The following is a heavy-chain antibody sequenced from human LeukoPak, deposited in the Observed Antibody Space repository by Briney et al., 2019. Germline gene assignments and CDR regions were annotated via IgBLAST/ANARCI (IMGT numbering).Heavy chain of an antibody. CDR2: IYYSGST. V-gene: IGHV4-39*07. CDR3: ARGAPGIAAADPAEYFQH. D-gene: IGHD6-13*01. J-gene: IGHJ1*01. Sequence: PSETLSLTCTVSGGSISSSSYYWGWIRQPPGKGLERIGSIYYSGSTYYNPSLKSRVTMSVDTSKNQFSLKLSSVTAADTAVYYCARGAPGIAAADPAEYFQHWGQGTLFTVSS. CDR1: GGSISSSSYY.